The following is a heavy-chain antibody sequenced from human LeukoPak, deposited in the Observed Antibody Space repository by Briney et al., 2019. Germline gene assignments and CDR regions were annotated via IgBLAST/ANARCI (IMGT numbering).Heavy chain of an antibody. CDR3: ARGDYSNYPNYYYYMDV. Sequence: PSETLSLTCTVSGGSINYNSYYWGWIRQTTGKGLEWIGAIYYSGSTNYNPSLKSRVTMSVDTSKNQFSLKLTSVTAADTAVYYCARGDYSNYPNYYYYMDVWGKGTTVTVSS. V-gene: IGHV4-39*07. CDR2: IYYSGST. J-gene: IGHJ6*03. D-gene: IGHD4-11*01. CDR1: GGSINYNSYY.